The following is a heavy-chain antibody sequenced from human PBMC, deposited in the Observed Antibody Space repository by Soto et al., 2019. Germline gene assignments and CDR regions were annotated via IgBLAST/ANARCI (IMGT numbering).Heavy chain of an antibody. CDR1: GGSINNYY. D-gene: IGHD3-3*02. V-gene: IGHV4-4*07. CDR2: VFTTGTT. J-gene: IGHJ5*02. Sequence: SETLSLTCSVTGGSINNYYWSWVRQSAGKGLEWIGRVFTTGTTDYNPSLKGRVTISVDTSKNQFSLSLRSVTAADTAIYYCARHFNSIFDDFADMRWNFDPWGQGTLVTVS. CDR3: ARHFNSIFDDFADMRWNFDP.